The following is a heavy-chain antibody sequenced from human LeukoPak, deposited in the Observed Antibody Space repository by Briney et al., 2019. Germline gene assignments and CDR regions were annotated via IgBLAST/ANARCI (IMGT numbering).Heavy chain of an antibody. V-gene: IGHV1-46*01. CDR3: AREPVENYYDSSGYS. CDR2: INPSGGST. J-gene: IGHJ4*02. D-gene: IGHD3-22*01. Sequence: ASVKVSCKASGYTFTSYYMHWVRQAPGQGLEWMGIINPSGGSTSYAQKFQGRVTMTRDTSTSTVYMELSSLRSEDTAVYYCAREPVENYYDSSGYSWGQGTLVTVSS. CDR1: GYTFTSYY.